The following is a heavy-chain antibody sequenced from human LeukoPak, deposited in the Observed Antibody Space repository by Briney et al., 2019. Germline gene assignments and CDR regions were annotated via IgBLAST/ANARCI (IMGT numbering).Heavy chain of an antibody. V-gene: IGHV1-69*02. CDR3: AIPYCSSTSCYDY. Sequence: SVKVSCKASGGTFSSYTISWVRQAPGQGLEWMGRIIPILGIANYAQKFQGRVTITADKSTSTAYMELSSLRSEDTAVYYRAIPYCSSTSCYDYWGQGTLVTVSS. CDR1: GGTFSSYT. J-gene: IGHJ4*02. CDR2: IIPILGIA. D-gene: IGHD2-2*01.